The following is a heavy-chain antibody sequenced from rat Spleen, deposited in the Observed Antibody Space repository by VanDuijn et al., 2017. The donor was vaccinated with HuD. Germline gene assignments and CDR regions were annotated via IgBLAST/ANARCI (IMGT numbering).Heavy chain of an antibody. CDR2: VWASGTT. CDR3: ARHLTTPFDY. V-gene: IGHV2-72*01. Sequence: QVQLKESGPGLVQPSQTLSLTCTVSGFSLTDFSVSWVRHPPGKGLVWLGTVWASGTTYYNSAAQSRLSISRDTSKSQVFLEMSSLEPEDTGTYYCARHLTTPFDYWGQGVMVTVSS. D-gene: IGHD3-4*01. J-gene: IGHJ2*01. CDR1: GFSLTDFS.